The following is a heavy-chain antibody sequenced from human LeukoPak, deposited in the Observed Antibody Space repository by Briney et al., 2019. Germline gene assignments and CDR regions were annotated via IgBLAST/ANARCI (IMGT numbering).Heavy chain of an antibody. Sequence: GGSLRLSCVTSGFTFSSSPMTWVRQAPGKGLEWVSSITESGDNTYYTDPVKGRLTISRDNSKSTVYLQMNSLRVDDTAIYYCAQGCVGRGVGVPNRGQGTLVTVSS. D-gene: IGHD2-8*02. CDR1: GFTFSSSP. CDR2: ITESGDNT. J-gene: IGHJ4*02. V-gene: IGHV3-23*01. CDR3: AQGCVGRGVGVPN.